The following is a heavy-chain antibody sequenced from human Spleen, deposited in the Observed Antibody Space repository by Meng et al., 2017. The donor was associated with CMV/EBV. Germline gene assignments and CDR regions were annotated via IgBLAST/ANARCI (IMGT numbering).Heavy chain of an antibody. CDR3: AREYLSYYDFWSGYAPKGPIDY. CDR2: ISYDGSNK. V-gene: IGHV3-30*04. Sequence: GVSLRLACASAGFTFSSYAMHWVRQAPGKGLEWVAVISYDGSNKYYADSVKGRFTISRDNSKNTLYLQMNSLRAEDTAVYYCAREYLSYYDFWSGYAPKGPIDYWGQGTLVTVSS. CDR1: GFTFSSYA. J-gene: IGHJ4*02. D-gene: IGHD3-3*01.